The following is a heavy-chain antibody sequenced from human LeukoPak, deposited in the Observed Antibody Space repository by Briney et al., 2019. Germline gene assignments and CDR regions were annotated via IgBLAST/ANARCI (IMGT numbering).Heavy chain of an antibody. CDR3: AKDIPSYCGGDCYNSFDY. Sequence: PGGPLRLSCAASGFTFSSYAMSWVRQAPGKGLEWVSAISGSGGSTYYADSVKGRFTISRDNSKNTLYLQMNSLRAEDTAVYYCAKDIPSYCGGDCYNSFDYWGQGTLVTVSS. J-gene: IGHJ4*02. CDR1: GFTFSSYA. V-gene: IGHV3-23*01. D-gene: IGHD2-21*02. CDR2: ISGSGGST.